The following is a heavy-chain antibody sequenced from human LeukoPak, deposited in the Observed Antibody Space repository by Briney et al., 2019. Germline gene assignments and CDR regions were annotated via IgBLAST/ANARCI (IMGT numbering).Heavy chain of an antibody. CDR3: ARGRSVRYYDFWSGYSPYYYMDV. CDR2: MNPNSGNT. J-gene: IGHJ6*03. D-gene: IGHD3-3*01. Sequence: ASVKVSCKASGYTFTSYYINWVRQATGQGLEWMGWMNPNSGNTGYAQKFQGRVTMTRNTSISTAYMELSSLRSEDTAVYYCARGRSVRYYDFWSGYSPYYYMDVWGKGTTVTVSS. CDR1: GYTFTSYY. V-gene: IGHV1-8*01.